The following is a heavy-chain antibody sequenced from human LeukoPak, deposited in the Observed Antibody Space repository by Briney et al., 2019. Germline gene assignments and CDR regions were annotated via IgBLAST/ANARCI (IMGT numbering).Heavy chain of an antibody. Sequence: GGSLRLSCAASGFTFSSYAMSWVRQAPGKGLEWVSAISGSGGSTYYADSVKGRFTISRDNSKNTLYLQMNSLRAEDTAVYYCAKGRGDYGDPYYFDYWGQGTLVTVSS. V-gene: IGHV3-23*01. CDR1: GFTFSSYA. CDR2: ISGSGGST. CDR3: AKGRGDYGDPYYFDY. J-gene: IGHJ4*02. D-gene: IGHD4-17*01.